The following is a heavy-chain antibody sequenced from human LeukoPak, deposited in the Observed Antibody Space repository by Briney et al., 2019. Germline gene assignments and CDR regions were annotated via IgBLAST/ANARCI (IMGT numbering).Heavy chain of an antibody. CDR1: GYTFSSYY. D-gene: IGHD2-2*01. Sequence: GASVKVSCKASGYTFSSYYMHWVRQAPGQGLEWMGIINPSGGGTTYAQKFRGRVTMTRDTSTGTVFMELSSLRSDDTAVYFCARGASHMRSTHQVRYWGQGTLVTVSS. V-gene: IGHV1-46*01. CDR2: INPSGGGT. J-gene: IGHJ4*02. CDR3: ARGASHMRSTHQVRY.